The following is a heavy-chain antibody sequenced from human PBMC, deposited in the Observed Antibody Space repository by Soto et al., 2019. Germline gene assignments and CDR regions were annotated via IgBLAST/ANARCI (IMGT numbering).Heavy chain of an antibody. J-gene: IGHJ2*01. V-gene: IGHV4-59*08. CDR2: IYYAAIS. Sequence: QVRLQESGPGLVQPSETLSLTCSVSGESITGYFWSWIRQPPGQALEWIGHIYYAAISKYNPSLESRVTMSDDTTKNECSLSLTFVTAADTAVYYSARPRDVAERGFRGHGWYFDVWGRGALVVVSS. CDR1: GESITGYF. CDR3: ARPRDVAERGFRGHGWYFDV. D-gene: IGHD5-12*01.